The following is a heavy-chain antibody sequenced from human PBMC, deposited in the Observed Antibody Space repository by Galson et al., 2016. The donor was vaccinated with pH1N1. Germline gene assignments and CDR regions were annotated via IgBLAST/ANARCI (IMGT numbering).Heavy chain of an antibody. J-gene: IGHJ5*02. CDR1: GYIFTTYW. D-gene: IGHD6-13*01. CDR3: ARRAGVAAAGAFDL. Sequence: QSGAEVKKPGESLKISCKGSGYIFTTYWIGWVRQKPGKGLEWMGIISPGDSDIRYSPSFQGQVTISVDKSISTAYLHWSSLKASDTAMYYCARRAGVAAAGAFDLWGQGTLLIVSS. V-gene: IGHV5-51*03. CDR2: ISPGDSDI.